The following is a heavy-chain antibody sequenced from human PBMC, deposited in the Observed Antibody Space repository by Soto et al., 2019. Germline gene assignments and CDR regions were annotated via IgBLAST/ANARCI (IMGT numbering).Heavy chain of an antibody. CDR3: AKDRGSGSYAANYYYYGMDV. CDR2: INWNSGSI. CDR1: GFSFDDYA. D-gene: IGHD3-10*01. Sequence: EEPLVESGGGLVQPGRSLRLSCAASGFSFDDYAIHWVRQAPGKGLEWVSGINWNSGSIGYADSVKGRFTISRDNAXISSYXXMNSLRVEDTALYYCAKDRGSGSYAANYYYYGMDVWGQGTTVTVSS. J-gene: IGHJ6*02. V-gene: IGHV3-9*01.